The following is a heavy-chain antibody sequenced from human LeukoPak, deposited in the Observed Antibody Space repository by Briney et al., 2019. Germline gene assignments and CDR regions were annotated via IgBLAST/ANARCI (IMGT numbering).Heavy chain of an antibody. D-gene: IGHD2-8*02. J-gene: IGHJ4*02. Sequence: SETLSLTCTVSGDSISNSFWWSWVRQPPGKGLDWIGEISHTGSTKYNPSLKNRVTISRDSSKNQFSLKLNSVTAADTATYYCTRSAGWWSLDYWRQKALLPVST. V-gene: IGHV4-4*02. CDR2: ISHTGST. CDR1: GDSISNSFW. CDR3: TRSAGWWSLDY.